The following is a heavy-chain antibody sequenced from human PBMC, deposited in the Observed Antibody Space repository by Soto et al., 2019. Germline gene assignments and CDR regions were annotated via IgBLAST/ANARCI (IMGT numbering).Heavy chain of an antibody. CDR1: GGTFRSYG. Sequence: QVQLVQSGAEVKKPGSSVKVSCKASGGTFRSYGITWVRQAPGQGLEWMGGIIPMFDTANYAQKFQGRVTITADESTSTAYMELSSLRSDDTAVYYCARSGFCVGGNAYYYYTMDVWGQGTTVTVSS. V-gene: IGHV1-69*01. CDR3: ARSGFCVGGNAYYYYTMDV. D-gene: IGHD3-22*01. CDR2: IIPMFDTA. J-gene: IGHJ6*02.